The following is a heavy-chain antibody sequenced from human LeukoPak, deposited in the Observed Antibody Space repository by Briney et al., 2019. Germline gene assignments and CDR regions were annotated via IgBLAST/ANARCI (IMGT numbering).Heavy chain of an antibody. CDR2: IYYSGST. Sequence: SETLSLTCTVSGDSMNSHYWSWIRQPPGKGLEWIGYIYYSGSTNYNPSLKSRVTISVDTSKNQFSLKLSSVTAADTAVYYCARLPLVGIAAVPWGQGTMVTVSS. V-gene: IGHV4-59*08. D-gene: IGHD6-13*01. CDR1: GDSMNSHY. J-gene: IGHJ3*01. CDR3: ARLPLVGIAAVP.